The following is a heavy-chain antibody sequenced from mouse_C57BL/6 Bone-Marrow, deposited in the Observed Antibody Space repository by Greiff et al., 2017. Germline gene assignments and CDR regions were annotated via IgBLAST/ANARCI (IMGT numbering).Heavy chain of an antibody. CDR1: GYSFTDYN. CDR3: VPHYYGSSWGHY. D-gene: IGHD1-1*01. J-gene: IGHJ2*01. V-gene: IGHV1-39*01. Sequence: EVKLVESGPELVKPGASVKISCKASGYSFTDYNMNWVKQSNGKSLEWIGVINPNYGTTSYNQKFKGKATLTVDQSSSTAYMQLNSLTSEDSAVYYCVPHYYGSSWGHYWGQGTTLTVSS. CDR2: INPNYGTT.